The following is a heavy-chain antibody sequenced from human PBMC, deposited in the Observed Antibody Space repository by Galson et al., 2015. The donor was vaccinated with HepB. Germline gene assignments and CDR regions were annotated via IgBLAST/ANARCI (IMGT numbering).Heavy chain of an antibody. CDR3: AKDGRRRGGGDYPDY. CDR1: GFTFNDYT. Sequence: SLRLSCAASGFTFNDYTMHWVRQLPGKGLEWVSLISWDGDNTYYVDSVKGRFTISRDNSKNSLYLQMNNLRSEDTALYYCAKDGRRRGGGDYPDYWGQGTLVTVSS. D-gene: IGHD4-17*01. CDR2: ISWDGDNT. V-gene: IGHV3-43*01. J-gene: IGHJ4*02.